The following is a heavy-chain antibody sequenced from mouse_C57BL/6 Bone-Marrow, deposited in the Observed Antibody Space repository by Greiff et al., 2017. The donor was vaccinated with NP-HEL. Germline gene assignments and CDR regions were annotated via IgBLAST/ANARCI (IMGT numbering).Heavy chain of an antibody. CDR2: INPGSGGT. J-gene: IGHJ2*01. Sequence: QVQLKESGAELVRPGTSVKVSCKASGYAFTNYLIEWVKQRPGQGLEWIGVINPGSGGTNYNEKFKGKATLTADKSSSTAYMQLSSLTSEDSAVYFCARSWDKLFDDWGQGTTLTVSS. CDR1: GYAFTNYL. V-gene: IGHV1-54*01. CDR3: ARSWDKLFDD. D-gene: IGHD4-1*01.